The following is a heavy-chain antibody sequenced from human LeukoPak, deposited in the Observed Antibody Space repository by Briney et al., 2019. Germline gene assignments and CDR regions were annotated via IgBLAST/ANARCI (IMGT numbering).Heavy chain of an antibody. V-gene: IGHV3-33*06. D-gene: IGHD5-18*01. CDR3: AKDLSGDTAS. CDR2: IWYDGSKT. CDR1: GFMFSDYG. J-gene: IGHJ4*02. Sequence: GGSLRLSCAASGFMFSDYGMHWVRQAPGKGLEWVAVIWYDGSKTYYVDSVKGRFSISRDNSKNTLYLQMSSLKVEDTAIYYCAKDLSGDTASWGQGTLVTVSS.